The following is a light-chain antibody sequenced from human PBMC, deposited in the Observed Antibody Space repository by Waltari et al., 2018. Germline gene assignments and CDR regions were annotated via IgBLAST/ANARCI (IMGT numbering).Light chain of an antibody. J-gene: IGKJ1*01. V-gene: IGKV4-1*01. CDR3: QQYYSTPWT. Sequence: DIVMNQSPDSLAVSLGERATINCKSSQSVLYSSNNKNYLAWYQQKSGQPPKLLIYCASTRESGVPDRFICSGSATHFTLTISRLQAADVAVYYCQQYYSTPWTFGPGTKVEIK. CDR2: CAS. CDR1: QSVLYSSNNKNY.